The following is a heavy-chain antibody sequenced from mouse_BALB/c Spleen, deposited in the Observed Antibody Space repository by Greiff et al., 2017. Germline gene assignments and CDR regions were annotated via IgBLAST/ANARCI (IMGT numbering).Heavy chain of an antibody. CDR2: ISSGSSTI. V-gene: IGHV5-17*02. CDR1: GFTFSSFG. J-gene: IGHJ2*01. CDR3: ARSGLRRGYCFDY. Sequence: DVKLVESGGGLVQPGGSRKLSCAASGFTFSSFGMHWVRQAPEKGLEWVAYISSGSSTIYYADTVKGRFTFSRDNPKNTLFLQMTSLRSEDTAMYYCARSGLRRGYCFDYWGQGTTLTVSA. D-gene: IGHD2-4*01.